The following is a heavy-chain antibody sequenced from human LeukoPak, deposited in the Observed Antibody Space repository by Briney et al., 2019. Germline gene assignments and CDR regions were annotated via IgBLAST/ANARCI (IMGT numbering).Heavy chain of an antibody. D-gene: IGHD3-3*01. J-gene: IGHJ6*03. CDR2: ISGSGGST. CDR1: GFTFSSYA. V-gene: IGHV3-23*01. Sequence: PGGSLRLSCAASGFTFSSYAMSWVRQAPGKGLEWVSAISGSGGSTYYADSVKGRFTISRDDTKNTLYLQMNSLRAEDTALYYCARGGITIFGVVLYMDVWGKGTTVTVSS. CDR3: ARGGITIFGVVLYMDV.